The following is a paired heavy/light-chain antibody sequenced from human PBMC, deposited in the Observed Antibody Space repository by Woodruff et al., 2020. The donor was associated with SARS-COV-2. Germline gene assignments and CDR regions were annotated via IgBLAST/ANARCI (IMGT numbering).Light chain of an antibody. Sequence: DIVMTQSPLSLPVTPGEPASISCRSSQSLLHSNGYNYLDWYLQKPGQSPQLLIYLGSNRASGVPDRFSGSGSGTDFTLKISRVEAEDVGVYYCMQALQTITFGQGTRLEIK. CDR1: QSLLHSNGYNY. CDR2: LGS. J-gene: IGKJ5*01. V-gene: IGKV2-28*01. CDR3: MQALQTIT.
Heavy chain of an antibody. J-gene: IGHJ6*03. V-gene: IGHV3-15*07. D-gene: IGHD3-10*01. CDR3: TTDLSRMVRGVIRADYYYYYMDV. CDR2: IKSKTDGGTT. CDR1: GFTFSNAW. Sequence: EVQLVESGGGLVKPGGSLRLSCAASGFTFSNAWMNWVRQAPGKGLEWVGRIKSKTDGGTTDYAAPVKGRFTISRDDSKNTLYLQMNSLKTEDTAVYYCTTDLSRMVRGVIRADYYYYYMDVWGKGTTVTVSS.